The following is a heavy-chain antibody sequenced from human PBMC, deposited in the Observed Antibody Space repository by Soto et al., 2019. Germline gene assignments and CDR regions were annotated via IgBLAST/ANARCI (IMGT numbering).Heavy chain of an antibody. CDR2: IYYSGST. Sequence: PSETLSLTCTVSGGSISSSSYYWGWIRQPPGKGLEWIGSIYYSGSTYYNPSLKSRVTISVDTSKNQFSLKLSSVTAADTAVYYCARHAHCSGSYYLFGTDRYYYGMDVWGQGTTVTVSS. D-gene: IGHD3-10*02. CDR1: GGSISSSSYY. V-gene: IGHV4-39*01. J-gene: IGHJ6*02. CDR3: ARHAHCSGSYYLFGTDRYYYGMDV.